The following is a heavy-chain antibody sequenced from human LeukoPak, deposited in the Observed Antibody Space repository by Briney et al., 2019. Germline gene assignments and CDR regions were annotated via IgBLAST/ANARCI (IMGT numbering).Heavy chain of an antibody. Sequence: GGSLRLSCAASGFSVSTNHMSWIRQAPGKGLEWVSSIDYDGGSGHYADSVKGRFTISRDNSNNTLFLHLNSLRGEDTAVYYCTRNSGWYGLSWGQGTLVAVSS. J-gene: IGHJ1*01. V-gene: IGHV3-53*01. CDR3: TRNSGWYGLS. CDR2: IDYDGGSG. CDR1: GFSVSTNH. D-gene: IGHD6-19*01.